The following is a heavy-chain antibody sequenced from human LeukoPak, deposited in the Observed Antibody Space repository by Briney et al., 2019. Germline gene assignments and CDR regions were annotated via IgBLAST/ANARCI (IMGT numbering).Heavy chain of an antibody. CDR2: IYYSGST. J-gene: IGHJ4*02. Sequence: SETLSLTCTVSGGSISSGGYHWSWIRHPPGKGLEWIGYIYYSGSTYYNPSLKSRVTISVDTSENQFSLKLSSVTAADTAVYYCARDTRTISGVDYWGQGTLVTVSS. CDR3: ARDTRTISGVDY. V-gene: IGHV4-30-4*08. D-gene: IGHD3-3*01. CDR1: GGSISSGGYH.